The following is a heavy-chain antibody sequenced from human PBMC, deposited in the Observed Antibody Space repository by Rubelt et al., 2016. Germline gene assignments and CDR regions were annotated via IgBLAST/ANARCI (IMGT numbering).Heavy chain of an antibody. D-gene: IGHD6-19*01. J-gene: IGHJ5*02. CDR2: ISSSSSYI. Sequence: EVQLVESGGGLVQPGGSLRLSCVASGFTFRKFAMSWVRQAPGRGPEWVSAISSSSSYIYYADPVKGRFTISRDNSKNTLYLQMNSLRAEDTAVYYCAKGEQWFSSNWFGPWGQGTLVSVSS. CDR1: GFTFRKFA. CDR3: AKGEQWFSSNWFGP. V-gene: IGHV3-23*04.